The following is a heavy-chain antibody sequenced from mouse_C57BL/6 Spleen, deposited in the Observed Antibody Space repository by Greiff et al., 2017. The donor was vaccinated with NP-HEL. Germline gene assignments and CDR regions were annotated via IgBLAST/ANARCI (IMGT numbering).Heavy chain of an antibody. CDR3: AREGRNSTGLDY. CDR1: GYTFTSYW. Sequence: VQLQQPGAELVRPGTSVKLSCKASGYTFTSYWMHWVKQRPGQGLEWIGVIDPSDSYTNYNQKFKGKATLTVDTSSSTAYMQLSSLTSEDSAVYYCAREGRNSTGLDYWGQGTTLTVSS. CDR2: IDPSDSYT. D-gene: IGHD4-1*01. V-gene: IGHV1-59*01. J-gene: IGHJ2*01.